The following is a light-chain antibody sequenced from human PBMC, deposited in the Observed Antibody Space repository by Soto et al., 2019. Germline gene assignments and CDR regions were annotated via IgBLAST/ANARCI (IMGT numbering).Light chain of an antibody. CDR3: QQYGNSPWT. CDR2: STS. Sequence: DIQLTQSPGTLSLSAGERATLSCRSSQSVSSSYLAWYQQKPGQAPRLLIYSTSSRATGIPDRFSGSGSGTDFTLTISRLEPEDVAVYYCQQYGNSPWTLGQGTKVDIK. J-gene: IGKJ1*01. CDR1: QSVSSSY. V-gene: IGKV3-20*01.